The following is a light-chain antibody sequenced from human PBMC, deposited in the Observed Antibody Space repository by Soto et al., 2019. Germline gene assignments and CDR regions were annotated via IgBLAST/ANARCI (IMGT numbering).Light chain of an antibody. CDR2: SNN. V-gene: IGLV1-47*02. CDR3: VSWDDSLSGLV. CDR1: SANIGNNY. Sequence: QSVLTQPPSASGTPGQRVTISCSGRSANIGNNYVCWYQHLPGTAPKLLIYSNNQRPSGVPDRFSGSKSGTSASLAISGLRSADEADYYCVSWDDSLSGLVFGTGTKLTVL. J-gene: IGLJ1*01.